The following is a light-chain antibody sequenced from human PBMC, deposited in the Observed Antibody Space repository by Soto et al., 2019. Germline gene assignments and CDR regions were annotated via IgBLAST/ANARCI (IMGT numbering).Light chain of an antibody. Sequence: DIQMTQSPSTLSASIGDRVTITCRASETVNSWLAWYQQKPGKAPELLIYEASNLQSGVPSRFSGSRSGTEFTLSISDLQPEDFATYYCHQYNRYPWKSGQGTKV. CDR2: EAS. V-gene: IGKV1-5*03. CDR1: ETVNSW. J-gene: IGKJ1*01. CDR3: HQYNRYPWK.